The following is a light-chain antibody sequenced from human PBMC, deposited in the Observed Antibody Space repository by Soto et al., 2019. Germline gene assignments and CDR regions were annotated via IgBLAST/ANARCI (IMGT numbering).Light chain of an antibody. CDR1: TSDVGGHNF. J-gene: IGLJ3*02. Sequence: QSALTQPASVSGSPGESITISCSGTTSDVGGHNFVSWFQQHPGKAPKMMIYAVDQRPSGVSIRFSGSKSGNTASLTISGLQTDDEADYYCSSYTRSSIWVFGGGTKLTVL. V-gene: IGLV2-14*01. CDR3: SSYTRSSIWV. CDR2: AVD.